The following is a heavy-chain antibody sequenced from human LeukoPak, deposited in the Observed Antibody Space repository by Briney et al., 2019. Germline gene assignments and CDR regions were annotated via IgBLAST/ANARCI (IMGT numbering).Heavy chain of an antibody. CDR1: GFTFSSYA. CDR3: VGYSSSWYDY. V-gene: IGHV3-30-3*01. CDR2: ISYDGSNK. D-gene: IGHD6-13*01. Sequence: PGGSLRHSCAASGFTFSSYAMHWVRQAPGKGLEWVAVISYDGSNKYYADSVKGRFTISRDNSKNTLYLQMNSLRAEDTAVYYCVGYSSSWYDYWGQGTLVTVSS. J-gene: IGHJ4*02.